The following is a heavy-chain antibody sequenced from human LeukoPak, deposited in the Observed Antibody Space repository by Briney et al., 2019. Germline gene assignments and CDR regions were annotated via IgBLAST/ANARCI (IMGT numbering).Heavy chain of an antibody. Sequence: GGSLRLSCAASGFMFSYYVMEWVRQAPGKGLEWVATISGSATSTYYADSVKGRFTVSRDNSKNTLYLQMNSLRAEDTAVYYCAARTSSQYGGNSVFPYYYYYGMDVWGQGTTVTVSS. CDR2: ISGSATST. CDR1: GFMFSYYV. CDR3: AARTSSQYGGNSVFPYYYYYGMDV. J-gene: IGHJ6*02. D-gene: IGHD4-23*01. V-gene: IGHV3-23*01.